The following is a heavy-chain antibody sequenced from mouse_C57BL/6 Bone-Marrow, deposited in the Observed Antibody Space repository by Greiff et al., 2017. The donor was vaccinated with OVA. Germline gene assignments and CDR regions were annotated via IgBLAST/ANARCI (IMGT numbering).Heavy chain of an antibody. Sequence: QVQLKQPGAELVKPGASVKLSCKASGYTFTSYWMHWVKQRPGQGLEWIGMIHPNSGSTNYNEKFKSKATLTVDKSSSTAYMQLSSLTSEDSAVYYCARAITTVVATPNWYFDVWGTGTTVTVSS. CDR3: ARAITTVVATPNWYFDV. CDR2: IHPNSGST. CDR1: GYTFTSYW. J-gene: IGHJ1*03. D-gene: IGHD1-1*01. V-gene: IGHV1-64*01.